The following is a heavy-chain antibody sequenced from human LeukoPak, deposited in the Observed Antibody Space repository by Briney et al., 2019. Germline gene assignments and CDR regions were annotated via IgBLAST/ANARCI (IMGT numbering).Heavy chain of an antibody. CDR1: GYTFTSYG. J-gene: IGHJ4*02. D-gene: IGHD4-17*01. V-gene: IGHV1-18*01. CDR3: ARATVTAYADYFDY. Sequence: ASVKVSCKASGYTFTSYGISWVRQAPGQGLEWMGWISTYSGYTKYAQKLQGRVTMTTDTSTSIAYMELRSLRSDDTAVYYCARATVTAYADYFDYWGQGTLVTVSS. CDR2: ISTYSGYT.